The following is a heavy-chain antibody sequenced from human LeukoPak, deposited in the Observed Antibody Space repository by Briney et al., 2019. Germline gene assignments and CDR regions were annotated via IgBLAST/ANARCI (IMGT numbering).Heavy chain of an antibody. D-gene: IGHD6-19*01. J-gene: IGHJ3*02. Sequence: NPSETLSLTRTVSGGSISSYYWSWIRQPAGKGLEWIGRIYTSGSTNYNPSLKSRVTMSVDTSKNQFSLKLSSVTAADTAVYYCARPQGGWSSDAFDIWGQGTMVTVSS. V-gene: IGHV4-4*07. CDR2: IYTSGST. CDR3: ARPQGGWSSDAFDI. CDR1: GGSISSYY.